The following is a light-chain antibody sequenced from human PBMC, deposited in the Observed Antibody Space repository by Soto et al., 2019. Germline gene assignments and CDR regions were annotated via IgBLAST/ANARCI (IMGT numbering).Light chain of an antibody. J-gene: IGKJ5*01. CDR1: QGVTTS. CDR3: QQYNNWPFS. CDR2: DVS. Sequence: EILMTQSPATRSVSPGERATLSCRAGQGVTTSFAWYQQKSGQSPRLLIYDVSIRATGVPARFSGTGSETDFTLTISGLQSEDSAVYFCQQYNNWPFSFGQGTRLET. V-gene: IGKV3-15*01.